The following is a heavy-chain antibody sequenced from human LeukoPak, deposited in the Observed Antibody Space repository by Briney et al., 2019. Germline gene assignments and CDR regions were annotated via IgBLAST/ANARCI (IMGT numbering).Heavy chain of an antibody. CDR1: GFTFSSYA. Sequence: GGSLRLSCAASGFTFSSYAMTWVRQAPGKGLEWVSAISTTGGGTYYADYVKGRFTISRDNSKNTLYLQMNSLRAEDTAVYSCAKDRGDCSSTSCYLSDWGQGTLVTVSS. V-gene: IGHV3-23*01. J-gene: IGHJ4*02. CDR2: ISTTGGGT. D-gene: IGHD2-2*01. CDR3: AKDRGDCSSTSCYLSD.